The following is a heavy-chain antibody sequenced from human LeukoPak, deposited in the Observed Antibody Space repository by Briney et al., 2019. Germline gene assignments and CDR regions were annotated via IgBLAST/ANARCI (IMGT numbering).Heavy chain of an antibody. J-gene: IGHJ4*02. Sequence: ASVKVSCKASGYSFTAFYIHWVRQTPGQGLEWMGWIHPRSGDTRYAQKFQGRVTMARDTSISTVYMDLSSLGSDDTAVYYCARDGEYGTGSYYRGSFDYWGQGILVTVSS. CDR3: ARDGEYGTGSYYRGSFDY. CDR2: IHPRSGDT. D-gene: IGHD3-10*01. CDR1: GYSFTAFY. V-gene: IGHV1-2*02.